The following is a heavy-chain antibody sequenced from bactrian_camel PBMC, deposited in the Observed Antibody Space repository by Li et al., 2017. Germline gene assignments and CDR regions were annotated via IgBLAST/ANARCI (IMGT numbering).Heavy chain of an antibody. J-gene: IGHJ4*01. CDR1: GITYKGPC. D-gene: IGHD6*01. CDR3: RTRPGEYGSTWCYNY. CDR2: IDYDGDPT. Sequence: DVQLVESGGGSVQAEGSLRLSCVASGITYKGPCMGWIRQAPGKVREGVAAIDYDGDPTYDPSVKGRFTISGDEAKDTVYLQMNDLKPEDTALYSCRTRPGEYGSTWCYNYSGKGTQVTVS. V-gene: IGHV3S40*01.